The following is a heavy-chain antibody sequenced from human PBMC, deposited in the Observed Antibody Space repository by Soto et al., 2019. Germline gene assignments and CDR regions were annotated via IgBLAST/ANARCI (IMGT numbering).Heavy chain of an antibody. CDR2: INPNSGGT. CDR1: GYTFTGYY. CDR3: AREVLVYYDAAGYTGIDA. V-gene: IGHV1-2*04. Sequence: ASVKVSCKASGYTFTGYYMHWVRQAPGQGLEWMGWINPNSGGTNYAQKFQGWVTMTRDTSISTAYMELSRLRSDDTAVYYCAREVLVYYDAAGYTGIDAWGQGAAVTISS. D-gene: IGHD3-22*01. J-gene: IGHJ6*02.